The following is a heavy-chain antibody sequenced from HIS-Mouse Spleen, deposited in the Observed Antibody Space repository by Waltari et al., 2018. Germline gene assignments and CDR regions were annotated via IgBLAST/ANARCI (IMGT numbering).Heavy chain of an antibody. CDR1: GGSISSSSYY. CDR3: AREIPYSSSLYDWYFDL. V-gene: IGHV4-39*07. J-gene: IGHJ2*01. Sequence: QLQLQESGPGLVKPSETLSLTCTVSGGSISSSSYYWGLIRQPPGKGLEWIGSIYYSGSTYYYPSLKSRVTISVDTSKNQFSLSLSSVTAADTAVYYCAREIPYSSSLYDWYFDLWGRGTLVTVSS. CDR2: IYYSGST. D-gene: IGHD6-13*01.